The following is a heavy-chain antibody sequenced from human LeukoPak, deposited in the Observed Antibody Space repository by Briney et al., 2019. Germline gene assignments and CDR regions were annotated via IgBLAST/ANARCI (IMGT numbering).Heavy chain of an antibody. Sequence: PGGSLRLSCAASGFTFSSYAMHWVRQAPGKGLEWVAVISYDGSNKYYADSVKGRFTISRDNSKNTLYLQMNSLRAEDTAVYYCAKDRITMVRGVIIAMIEDYWGQGTLVTVSS. CDR2: ISYDGSNK. CDR3: AKDRITMVRGVIIAMIEDY. CDR1: GFTFSSYA. J-gene: IGHJ4*02. V-gene: IGHV3-30-3*01. D-gene: IGHD3-10*01.